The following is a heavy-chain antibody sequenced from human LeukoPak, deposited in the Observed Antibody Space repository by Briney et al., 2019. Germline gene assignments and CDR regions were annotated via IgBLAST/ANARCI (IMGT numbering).Heavy chain of an antibody. V-gene: IGHV3-30-3*01. CDR3: ARGYSYGYFDY. Sequence: GGSLRLSCAASGFTFSSYAIHWVHQAPGKGLEWVAVISYDGSNKYYADSVKGRFTISRDNSKNTLYLQMNSLRAEDTAVYYCARGYSYGYFDYWGQGTLVTVSS. CDR2: ISYDGSNK. D-gene: IGHD5-18*01. CDR1: GFTFSSYA. J-gene: IGHJ4*02.